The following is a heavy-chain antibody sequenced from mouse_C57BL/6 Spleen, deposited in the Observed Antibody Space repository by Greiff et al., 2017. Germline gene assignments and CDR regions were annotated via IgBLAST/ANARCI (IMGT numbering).Heavy chain of an antibody. Sequence: QVQLKESGAELVKPGASVKLSCKASGYTFTEYTIHWVKQRSGQGLEWIGWFYPGSGSIKYNEKFKDKATLTADKSSSTGYMELSRLTSEDSAVYFCARHEDRGYDYDWFAYWGQGTLVTVSA. CDR2: FYPGSGSI. D-gene: IGHD2-4*01. CDR3: ARHEDRGYDYDWFAY. J-gene: IGHJ3*01. V-gene: IGHV1-62-2*01. CDR1: GYTFTEYT.